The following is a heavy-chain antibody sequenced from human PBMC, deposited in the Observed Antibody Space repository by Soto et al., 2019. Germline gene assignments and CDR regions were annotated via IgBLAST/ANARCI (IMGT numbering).Heavy chain of an antibody. CDR3: AREGRYYDSSGYYGATSDAFDI. J-gene: IGHJ3*02. D-gene: IGHD3-22*01. Sequence: SETLSLTCTVSSGSISTYYWSWVRQTPGKGLEWIGYIRYSGSTKYNPSLRSRVTISVDKSKNQFSLKLSSVTAADTAVYYCAREGRYYDSSGYYGATSDAFDIWGQGTMVTVSS. V-gene: IGHV4-59*12. CDR2: IRYSGST. CDR1: SGSISTYY.